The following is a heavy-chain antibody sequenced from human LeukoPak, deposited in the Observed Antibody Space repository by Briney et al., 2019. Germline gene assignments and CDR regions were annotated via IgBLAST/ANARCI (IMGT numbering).Heavy chain of an antibody. CDR1: GDIFIGRY. Sequence: ASVKLSCKASGDIFIGRYLHWVRQAPGQGLEWMGWINPNSGGTNYAHKFQGRVTMTRDTSINIFYMEVSTLTSDDTAVYYCALSSKDTVLVPTAQEGFDSWGQGTLVTVSS. CDR3: ALSSKDTVLVPTAQEGFDS. D-gene: IGHD2-2*01. J-gene: IGHJ4*02. CDR2: INPNSGGT. V-gene: IGHV1-2*02.